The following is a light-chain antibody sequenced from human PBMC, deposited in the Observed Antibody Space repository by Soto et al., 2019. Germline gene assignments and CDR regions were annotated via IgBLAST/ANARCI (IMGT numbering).Light chain of an antibody. CDR3: CSYAGSYTFGV. CDR2: DVS. Sequence: QSALTQPRSVSGSPGQSVTISCTGTSSDVGGYNYVSWYQQHPGKAPKLMIYDVSKRPSGVPDRLSGSKSSNTASLTISGLQADDEADYYCCSYAGSYTFGVFGGGTKLTVL. J-gene: IGLJ3*02. V-gene: IGLV2-11*01. CDR1: SSDVGGYNY.